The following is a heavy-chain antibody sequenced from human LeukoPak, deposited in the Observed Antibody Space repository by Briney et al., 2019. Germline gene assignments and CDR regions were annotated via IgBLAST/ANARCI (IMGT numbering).Heavy chain of an antibody. CDR1: GYTLSSYG. D-gene: IGHD2-21*02. CDR3: ASNPRGDSLTFDY. CDR2: ISIYKGNT. J-gene: IGHJ4*02. V-gene: IGHV1-18*04. Sequence: ASVKVSCKASGYTLSSYGVNWVRQAPGQRLEWMGWISIYKGNTNYAQILQGRVTMTIDTSTSTVYMELRSLRSDDTAVYYCASNPRGDSLTFDYWGQGTLVTVSS.